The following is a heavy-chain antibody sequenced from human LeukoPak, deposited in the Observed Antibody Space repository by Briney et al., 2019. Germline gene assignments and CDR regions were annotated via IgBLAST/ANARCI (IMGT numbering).Heavy chain of an antibody. D-gene: IGHD3-22*01. CDR2: INHSGST. Sequence: SETLSLTCAVYGGSFSGYYWSWIRQPPGKGLEWIGEINHSGSTNYNPSLKSRVTISVDTSKNQFSLKLSSVTAADTAVYYCARSRCYDSSGYYFYYYYYMDVWGKGTTVTISS. CDR1: GGSFSGYY. CDR3: ARSRCYDSSGYYFYYYYYMDV. V-gene: IGHV4-34*01. J-gene: IGHJ6*03.